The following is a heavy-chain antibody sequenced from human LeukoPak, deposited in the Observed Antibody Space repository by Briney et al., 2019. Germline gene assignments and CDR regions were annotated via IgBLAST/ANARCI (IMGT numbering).Heavy chain of an antibody. CDR1: GGSISSYY. D-gene: IGHD3-10*01. CDR3: ARLTGFGEFYVDY. CDR2: IYYSGST. V-gene: IGHV4-59*08. Sequence: SETLSLTCTVSGGSISSYYWNWIRQPPGKGLEWIGYIYYSGSTNYNPSLKSRVTISVDTSKNQFSLKLSSVTAADTAVYYCARLTGFGEFYVDYWGQGTLVTVSS. J-gene: IGHJ4*02.